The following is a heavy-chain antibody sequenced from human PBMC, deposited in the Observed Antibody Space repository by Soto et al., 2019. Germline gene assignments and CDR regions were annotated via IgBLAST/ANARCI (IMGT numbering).Heavy chain of an antibody. J-gene: IGHJ5*02. V-gene: IGHV4-59*01. CDR2: IHYSGST. D-gene: IGHD6-19*01. Sequence: QVQLHESGPGLVKPSETLSLTCNVPGGAINNYYWSWIRQSPGKGMEWIGYIHYSGSTNHNPSLNGRVTISLDTSRTQFSLKFSSVTAADTAVYYCASALQWPNWFDPWGQGTLVTVSS. CDR1: GGAINNYY. CDR3: ASALQWPNWFDP.